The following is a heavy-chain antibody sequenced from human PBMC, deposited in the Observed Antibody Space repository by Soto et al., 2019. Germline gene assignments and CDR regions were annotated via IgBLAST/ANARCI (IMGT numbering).Heavy chain of an antibody. J-gene: IGHJ6*02. CDR2: IYYSGST. D-gene: IGHD6-13*01. V-gene: IGHV4-59*01. Sequence: PSDTLSLTCTVSGGSISSYYWSWIRQPPGKGLEWIGYIYYSGSTNYNPSLKSRVTISVDTSKNQFSLKLSSVTAADTAVYYCARGAYSSSWYYYYGMDVWGQGTTVTVSS. CDR1: GGSISSYY. CDR3: ARGAYSSSWYYYYGMDV.